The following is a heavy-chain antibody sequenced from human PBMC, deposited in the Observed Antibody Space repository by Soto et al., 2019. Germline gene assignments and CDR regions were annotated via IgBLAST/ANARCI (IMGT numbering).Heavy chain of an antibody. CDR2: IVPVLGTS. D-gene: IGHD3-16*01. V-gene: IGHV1-69*01. CDR1: GGSFSSYA. Sequence: QGQLEQSGAEVRKPGSSVKVSCKASGGSFSSYAISWVRQAPGQGLEWMGGIVPVLGTSHSAQKFQGRVTFSTDGSTTTAYMELSSLRSEDTAVYYCARDSPGGGYYYGMDVWGQGTTVTVSS. J-gene: IGHJ6*02. CDR3: ARDSPGGGYYYGMDV.